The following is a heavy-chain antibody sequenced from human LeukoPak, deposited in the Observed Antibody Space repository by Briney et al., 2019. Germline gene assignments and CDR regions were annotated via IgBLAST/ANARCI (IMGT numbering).Heavy chain of an antibody. CDR3: AKSGYNRFDY. CDR2: INQDGSEK. V-gene: IGHV3-7*03. J-gene: IGHJ4*02. Sequence: GESLRLSCAASGFTFTTYWMTWVRQAPGKGLEWVANINQDGSEKYFVDSVKGRFTISRDNAKNSLYLQMNSLRAEDTAVYYCAKSGYNRFDYWGQGTLVTVSS. D-gene: IGHD5-24*01. CDR1: GFTFTTYW.